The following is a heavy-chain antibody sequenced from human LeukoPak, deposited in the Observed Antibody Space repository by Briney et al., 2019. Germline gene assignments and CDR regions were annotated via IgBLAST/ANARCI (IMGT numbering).Heavy chain of an antibody. V-gene: IGHV3-23*01. D-gene: IGHD2-2*01. CDR2: VGGRGVKT. CDR1: GFTFSNYA. CDR3: AKRGDCSGTCTYDH. J-gene: IGHJ4*02. Sequence: PGGSLRLSCAASGFTFSNYAIHWVRQAPGKGLEWVSIVGGRGVKTYYADSVKGRFTISRDNSKNTVYLQMNSLRAEDTAVYYCAKRGDCSGTCTYDHWGQGTLVTVSS.